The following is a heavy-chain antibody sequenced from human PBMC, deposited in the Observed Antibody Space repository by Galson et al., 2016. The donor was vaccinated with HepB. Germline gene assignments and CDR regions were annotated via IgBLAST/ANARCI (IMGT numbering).Heavy chain of an antibody. Sequence: SLRLSCAASGFTFDGYAMHWVRQTPGKGLEWVAPISWSGSRIHYADSVKGRFTISRDNTKSSMNLQLNSLRAEDAAVYYCARGGCLGYLECRLDVWGQGTTVTVSS. D-gene: IGHD3-3*01. CDR3: ARGGCLGYLECRLDV. V-gene: IGHV3-43D*04. J-gene: IGHJ6*02. CDR2: ISWSGSRI. CDR1: GFTFDGYA.